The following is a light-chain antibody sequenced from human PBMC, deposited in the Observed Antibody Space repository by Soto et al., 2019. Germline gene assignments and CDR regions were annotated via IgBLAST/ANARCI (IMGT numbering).Light chain of an antibody. V-gene: IGKV1-6*01. Sequence: IQMTQSPSSLPASVGDRISITCRASQSISTDLSWYQQKPGKAPKLLIYAASNLGSGVPSRFSGSGSGTDFTLTINTLQADDFATYYCLHAYSFPRTFGQGTKVDIK. CDR3: LHAYSFPRT. CDR2: AAS. CDR1: QSISTD. J-gene: IGKJ1*01.